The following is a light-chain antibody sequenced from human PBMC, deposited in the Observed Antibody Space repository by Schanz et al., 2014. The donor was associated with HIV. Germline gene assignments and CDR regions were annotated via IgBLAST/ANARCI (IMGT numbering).Light chain of an antibody. V-gene: IGLV2-14*03. CDR1: SGDVGRYDY. J-gene: IGLJ1*01. Sequence: QSALTQPASVSGSLGQSITISCTGTSGDVGRYDYVSWYQQHPGQAPKLLIYDVTYRPSGISNRFSGSKSGTSASLAISGLQAEDEADYYCAAWDDSLNGYVFGTGTKVTVL. CDR3: AAWDDSLNGYV. CDR2: DVT.